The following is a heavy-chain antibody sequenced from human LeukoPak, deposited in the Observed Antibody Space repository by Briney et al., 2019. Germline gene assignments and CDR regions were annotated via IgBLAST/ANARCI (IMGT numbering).Heavy chain of an antibody. Sequence: GASVKVSCKASGYTFTSYYMHWVRQAPGQGLEWMGIINPSGGTTRYAQKFQGRVTMTRDTSTSTVYMELSSPRSEDTAVYYCARPECIAAAGTCAFDIWGQGTMVTVSS. CDR2: INPSGGTT. V-gene: IGHV1-46*01. J-gene: IGHJ3*02. D-gene: IGHD6-13*01. CDR3: ARPECIAAAGTCAFDI. CDR1: GYTFTSYY.